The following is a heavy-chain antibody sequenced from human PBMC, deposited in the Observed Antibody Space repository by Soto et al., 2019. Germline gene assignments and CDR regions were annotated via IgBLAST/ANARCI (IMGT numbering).Heavy chain of an antibody. J-gene: IGHJ4*02. CDR2: ISSDGSSK. Sequence: QVQLVESGGGVVQPGRSLRLSCAASGFTFSNYVMQWVRQAPGKGLEWVAVISSDGSSKFYADSEGRFTISRDNSKNTLYLQMNRMRAEDTAVYYCTNGRRQQPPLDWGQGTLVTVSS. CDR3: TNGRRQQPPLD. V-gene: IGHV3-30*18. D-gene: IGHD6-13*01. CDR1: GFTFSNYV.